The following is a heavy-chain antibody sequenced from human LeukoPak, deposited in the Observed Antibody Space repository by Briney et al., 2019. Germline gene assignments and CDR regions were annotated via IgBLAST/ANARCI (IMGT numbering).Heavy chain of an antibody. CDR1: GFTFSSCG. V-gene: IGHV3-21*01. D-gene: IGHD1-14*01. Sequence: GGSLRLSCAASGFTFSSCGFNWVRQAPGKGLEWVSSIGPTGTDRYCADSVRGRSTISRDNAKNSMYLQMDSLRDEDTAVYYCATETIGRHYDYWGQGTLLTVSS. CDR3: ATETIGRHYDY. CDR2: IGPTGTDR. J-gene: IGHJ4*02.